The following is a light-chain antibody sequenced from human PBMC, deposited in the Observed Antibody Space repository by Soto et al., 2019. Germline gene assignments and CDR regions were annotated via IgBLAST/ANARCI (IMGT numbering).Light chain of an antibody. V-gene: IGKV3-20*01. CDR1: QSVSSSY. J-gene: IGKJ1*01. CDR3: QQYGSSPPT. CDR2: GAS. Sequence: EIVLTQSPGALSLSPGERATLSCRPSQSVSSSYLAWYQQKPGQAPRLLIYGASSRATGIPDRFSGSGSGTDFTLTISRLEPEDFAVYYCQQYGSSPPTFGQGTKVDIK.